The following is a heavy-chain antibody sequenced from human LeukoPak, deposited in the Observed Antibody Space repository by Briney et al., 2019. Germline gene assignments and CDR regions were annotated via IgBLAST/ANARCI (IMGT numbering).Heavy chain of an antibody. CDR1: GGSISSGDYY. D-gene: IGHD6-6*01. CDR2: IYYSGST. J-gene: IGHJ4*02. V-gene: IGHV4-30-4*01. CDR3: ARAPKQSSSFNFDY. Sequence: KPSQTLSLTCTVSGGSISSGDYYWSWIRQPPGKGLEWIGYIYYSGSTYYNPPLKSRVTISVDTSKNQFSLKLSSVTAADTAVYYCARAPKQSSSFNFDYWGQGTLVTVSS.